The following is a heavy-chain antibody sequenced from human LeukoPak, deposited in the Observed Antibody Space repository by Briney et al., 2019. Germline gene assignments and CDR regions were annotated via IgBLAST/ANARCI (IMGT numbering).Heavy chain of an antibody. J-gene: IGHJ4*02. CDR1: NSSFTTYY. CDR3: TRVTIISGHWMDFDT. D-gene: IGHD3-22*01. V-gene: IGHV4-59*01. Sequence: PSETLSLTCSVSNSSFTTYYWSWFRQPPGKGLEWIGFIYYSGHTNYNPSLKSRVALSIDTSKNQFTLNLRSVTAADTAMYYCTRVTIISGHWMDFDTWGQGTPVTVSS. CDR2: IYYSGHT.